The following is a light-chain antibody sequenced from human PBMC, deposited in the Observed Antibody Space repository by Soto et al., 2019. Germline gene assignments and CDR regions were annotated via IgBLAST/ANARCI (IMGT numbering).Light chain of an antibody. CDR2: DVS. J-gene: IGLJ1*01. CDR3: SSYTSSGLYV. CDR1: SSDIGGYNY. V-gene: IGLV2-14*01. Sequence: QSVLTQPASVSGSPGQSITISCTGTSSDIGGYNYVAWYQQHPGKAPKLMIYDVSNRPSGISNRFSGSKSGNTASLIVSGLQAEDEADYFCSSYTSSGLYVFGTGTKLTVL.